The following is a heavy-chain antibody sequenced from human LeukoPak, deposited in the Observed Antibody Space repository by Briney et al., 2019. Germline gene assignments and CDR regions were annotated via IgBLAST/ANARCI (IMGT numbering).Heavy chain of an antibody. D-gene: IGHD3-10*01. J-gene: IGHJ4*02. V-gene: IGHV3-48*03. CDR3: ARDGLSLYYGSGSDMIDY. CDR2: ISSSGSTI. CDR1: GFTFSSYE. Sequence: GGSLRLSCAASGFTFSSYEMNWVRQAPGKGLEWVSYISSSGSTIYYADSVKGRFTISRDNAKNSLYLQMNSLRAEDTAVYYCARDGLSLYYGSGSDMIDYWGQGTLVTVSS.